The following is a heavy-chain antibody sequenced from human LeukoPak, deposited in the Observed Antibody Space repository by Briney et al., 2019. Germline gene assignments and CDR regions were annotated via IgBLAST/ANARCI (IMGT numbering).Heavy chain of an antibody. J-gene: IGHJ3*02. D-gene: IGHD3-22*01. V-gene: IGHV1-8*02. CDR2: MNPNSGNT. Sequence: ASVKVSCKASGYTFTSYDINWVRQATGQGLEWMGWMNPNSGNTGYAQKFQGRVTMTRNTSITTAYMELSSLRSGDTAVYYCARGHGYYDSSGYYTYAFDMWGQGTVVTVSS. CDR1: GYTFTSYD. CDR3: ARGHGYYDSSGYYTYAFDM.